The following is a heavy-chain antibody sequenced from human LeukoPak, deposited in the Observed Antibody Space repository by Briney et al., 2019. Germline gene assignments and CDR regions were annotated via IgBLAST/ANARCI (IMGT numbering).Heavy chain of an antibody. D-gene: IGHD3-3*01. V-gene: IGHV1-18*01. CDR3: ARAARRLNYYYYGMDV. Sequence: ASVKVSCKASGYTFTSYGISWVRQAPGQGLEWVGWISAYNGNTNYAQKLQGRVTMTTDTSTSTAYMELRSLRSDDTAVYYCARAARRLNYYYYGMDVWGQGTTVTVSS. CDR1: GYTFTSYG. CDR2: ISAYNGNT. J-gene: IGHJ6*02.